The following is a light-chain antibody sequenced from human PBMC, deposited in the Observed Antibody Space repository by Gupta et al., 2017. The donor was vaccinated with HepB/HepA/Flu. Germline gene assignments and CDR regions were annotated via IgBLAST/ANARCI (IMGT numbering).Light chain of an antibody. J-gene: IGKJ1*01. CDR1: PSISNL. Sequence: DIQKTQSPSTPSASVGDRVTINCRASPSISNLLAWYQQKAGKAPKLLIYKASSLESGVPSRVSGSGAGTEFTLTISSLQPDDFATYYCQQYNSQGTFGQGTKVEIK. CDR2: KAS. CDR3: QQYNSQGT. V-gene: IGKV1-5*03.